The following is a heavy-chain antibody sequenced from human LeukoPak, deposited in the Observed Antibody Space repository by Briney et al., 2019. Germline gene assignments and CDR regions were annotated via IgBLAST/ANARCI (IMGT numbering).Heavy chain of an antibody. CDR3: AKRGDGDY. V-gene: IGHV3-30*02. Sequence: GGSLRLSCAASGFTFGTYGMHWVRQAPGKGLEWVAFIRFDGSNKYYTDSVKGRFTISRDDSKNTLYLQMNSLRVEDTAVYYCAKRGDGDYWGQGTLVTVSS. J-gene: IGHJ4*02. D-gene: IGHD2-21*02. CDR1: GFTFGTYG. CDR2: IRFDGSNK.